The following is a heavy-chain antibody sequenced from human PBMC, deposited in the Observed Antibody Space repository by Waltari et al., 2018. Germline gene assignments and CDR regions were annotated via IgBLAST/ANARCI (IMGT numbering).Heavy chain of an antibody. D-gene: IGHD3-10*01. J-gene: IGHJ6*02. V-gene: IGHV3-30*01. CDR3: ASRSSVLVRGVVYYYYGMDV. Sequence: QVQLVESGGGVVQPGRSLSLSCAASGFTFSSYAMHWFRTAPGKGLEWVAVISYDGSNKYYADSVKGRFTISRDNSKNTLYLQMNSLRAEDTAVYYCASRSSVLVRGVVYYYYGMDVWGQGTTVTVSS. CDR2: ISYDGSNK. CDR1: GFTFSSYA.